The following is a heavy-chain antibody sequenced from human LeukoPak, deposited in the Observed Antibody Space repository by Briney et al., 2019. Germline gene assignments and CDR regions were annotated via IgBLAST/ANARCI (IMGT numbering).Heavy chain of an antibody. J-gene: IGHJ6*02. CDR2: IIPIFGTA. CDR1: GGTFSSYA. Sequence: SVKVSCKASGGTFSSYAISWVRQAPGQGLEWMGGIIPIFGTANYAQKFQGRVTITTDESTSTAYMELSSLRSEDTAVYYCARDSSDGHYGSGSISYGMDVWGQGTTVTVSS. V-gene: IGHV1-69*05. CDR3: ARDSSDGHYGSGSISYGMDV. D-gene: IGHD3-10*01.